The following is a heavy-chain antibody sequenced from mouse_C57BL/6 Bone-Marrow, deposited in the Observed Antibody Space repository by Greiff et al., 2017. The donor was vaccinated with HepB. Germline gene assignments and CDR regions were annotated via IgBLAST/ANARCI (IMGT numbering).Heavy chain of an antibody. CDR3: FPRDYAMDY. CDR1: GYTFTDYY. CDR2: INPNNGGT. V-gene: IGHV1-26*01. D-gene: IGHD3-1*01. Sequence: EVKLQQSGPELVKPGASVKISCKASGYTFTDYYMNWVKQSHGKSLEWIGDINPNNGGTSYNQKFKGKATLTVDKSSSTAYMELRSLTSEDSAVYYCFPRDYAMDYWGQGTSVTVSS. J-gene: IGHJ4*01.